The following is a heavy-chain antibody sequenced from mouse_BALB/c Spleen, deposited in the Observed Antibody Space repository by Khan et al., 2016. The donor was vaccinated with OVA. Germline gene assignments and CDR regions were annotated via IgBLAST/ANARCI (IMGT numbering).Heavy chain of an antibody. CDR1: GYSITSDYA. Sequence: VQLKESGPGLVKPSQSLSLTCTVTGYSITSDYAWNWIRQFPGNKLEWMGYISYSASTSYNPSLKSRISITRDTSKNQFFLQLNSVTTEDTATYYCARGGDYDYYFDYWGQGTTLTVSS. V-gene: IGHV3-2*02. D-gene: IGHD2-4*01. CDR3: ARGGDYDYYFDY. CDR2: ISYSAST. J-gene: IGHJ2*01.